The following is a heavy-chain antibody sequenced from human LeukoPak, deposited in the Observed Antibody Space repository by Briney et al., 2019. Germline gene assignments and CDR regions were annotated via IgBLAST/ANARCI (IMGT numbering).Heavy chain of an antibody. D-gene: IGHD2-2*01. CDR2: IYPGDSDT. Sequence: GESLKISCKGSGYSFTNYWIGWVRQMPGKGLEWLGVIYPGDSDTRYSPSFQGQVTISADKSISTAYLQWSSLKASDTAMYYCAILSPTCSSTSCYYDYWGQGTLVTVSS. J-gene: IGHJ4*02. CDR3: AILSPTCSSTSCYYDY. V-gene: IGHV5-51*01. CDR1: GYSFTNYW.